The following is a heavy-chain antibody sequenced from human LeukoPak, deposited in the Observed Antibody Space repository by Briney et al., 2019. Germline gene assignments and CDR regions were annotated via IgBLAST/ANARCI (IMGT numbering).Heavy chain of an antibody. CDR2: INGDGSES. CDR3: ARKGGIYCNDGCFHDAFDI. CDR1: GFTVSNNY. V-gene: IGHV3-7*01. J-gene: IGHJ3*02. Sequence: GGSLRLSCAASGFTVSNNYISWVRQAPGKGLEGVANINGDGSESHSVDSVKGRFTISRDNAKNSLYLQMNSLRGEDTAVYYCARKGGIYCNDGCFHDAFDIWGQGTTATVSS. D-gene: IGHD2/OR15-2a*01.